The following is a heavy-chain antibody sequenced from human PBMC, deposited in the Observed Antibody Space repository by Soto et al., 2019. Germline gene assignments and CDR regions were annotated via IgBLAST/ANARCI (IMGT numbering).Heavy chain of an antibody. Sequence: WWSLRLSCAASRFTFSTYWITWFRQAPGKGLEWVANIKQDGGEKYYVDSVKGRFIISRDNAKNSVYLQMNSLRADDTAVYYCARVGMTAKYYNYGMDVWGQGTTVTVSS. D-gene: IGHD2-21*02. V-gene: IGHV3-7*03. CDR2: IKQDGGEK. CDR1: RFTFSTYW. J-gene: IGHJ6*02. CDR3: ARVGMTAKYYNYGMDV.